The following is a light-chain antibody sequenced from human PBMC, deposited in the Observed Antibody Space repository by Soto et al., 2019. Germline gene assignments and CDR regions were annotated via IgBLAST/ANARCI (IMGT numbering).Light chain of an antibody. CDR1: SSDIGDYNY. CDR2: EVE. J-gene: IGLJ2*01. V-gene: IGLV2-14*03. Sequence: QSALTQPASVSASPGQSITISCTGTSSDIGDYNYVSWYQQRPGEAPKLILYEVENRPSGISDRFSGSKSVNTASLTISGLRTEDEADYYCSSYTSTVTLVVFGGGTKLTVL. CDR3: SSYTSTVTLVV.